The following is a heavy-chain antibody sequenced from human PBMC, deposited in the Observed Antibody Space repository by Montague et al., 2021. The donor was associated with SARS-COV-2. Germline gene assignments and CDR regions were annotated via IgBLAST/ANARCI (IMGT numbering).Heavy chain of an antibody. D-gene: IGHD2-15*01. CDR2: IHYSGST. J-gene: IGHJ4*02. CDR3: ARGLGGGSGSHFDY. CDR1: GGSISSSSYY. V-gene: IGHV4-39*01. Sequence: SETLSLTCAVSGGSISSSSYYWGWIRQPPGKGLEWIGSIHYSGSTYYNPSLKSRVSISVDTSKNQFSLKLSSVTAADTAVCYCARGLGGGSGSHFDYWGQGTLVTVSS.